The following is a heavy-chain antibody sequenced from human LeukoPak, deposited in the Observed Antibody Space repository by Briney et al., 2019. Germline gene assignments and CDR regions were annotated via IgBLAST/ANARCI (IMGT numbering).Heavy chain of an antibody. Sequence: PSETLSLTCAVYGGSISDHYWSWIRQPPGKGLEWIGEINHSGGTNYNPSLKSPVTISVDTSKNQFSLQLNSVTPEDTAVYYCARARGDYGSGSSWWDDAFDIWGQGTMVTVSS. D-gene: IGHD3-10*01. CDR1: GGSISDHY. V-gene: IGHV4-34*01. CDR2: INHSGGT. CDR3: ARARGDYGSGSSWWDDAFDI. J-gene: IGHJ3*02.